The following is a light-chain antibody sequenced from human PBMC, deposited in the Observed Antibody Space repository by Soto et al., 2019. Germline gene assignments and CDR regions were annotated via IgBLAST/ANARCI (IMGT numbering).Light chain of an antibody. CDR3: AAWDDSLNGVV. CDR2: KDS. V-gene: IGLV3-27*01. CDR1: VLAKKY. J-gene: IGLJ2*01. Sequence: SYELTQPSSVSVSPGQTARITCSGDVLAKKYARWFQQKPGQAPVLVIYKDSERPSGIPERFSGSSSGTTVTLTISGAQVEDEADYYCAAWDDSLNGVVFGGGTKLTVL.